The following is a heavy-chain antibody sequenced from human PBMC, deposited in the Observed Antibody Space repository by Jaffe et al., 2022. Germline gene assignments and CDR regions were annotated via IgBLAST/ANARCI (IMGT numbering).Heavy chain of an antibody. Sequence: QLQLQESGPGLVKPSETLSLTCTVSGGSISSSSYYWGWIRQPPGKGLEWIGSIYYSGSTYYNPSLKSRVTISVDTSKNQFSLKLSSVTAADTAVYYCARQGTLRFLEWLLSSWFDPWGQGTLVTVSS. V-gene: IGHV4-39*01. D-gene: IGHD3-3*01. CDR1: GGSISSSSYY. J-gene: IGHJ5*02. CDR2: IYYSGST. CDR3: ARQGTLRFLEWLLSSWFDP.